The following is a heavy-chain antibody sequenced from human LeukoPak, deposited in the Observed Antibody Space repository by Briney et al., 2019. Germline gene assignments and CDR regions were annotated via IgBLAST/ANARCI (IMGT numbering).Heavy chain of an antibody. Sequence: GGSLRLSCAASGFTFSSYAMHWVRQAPGKGLEWVAVISYDGSNKYYADSVKGRFTISRDNSKNTLYLQMNSLRAEDTAVYYCARDVESHWGQGTLVTVSS. D-gene: IGHD5-24*01. J-gene: IGHJ4*02. V-gene: IGHV3-30-3*01. CDR1: GFTFSSYA. CDR2: ISYDGSNK. CDR3: ARDVESH.